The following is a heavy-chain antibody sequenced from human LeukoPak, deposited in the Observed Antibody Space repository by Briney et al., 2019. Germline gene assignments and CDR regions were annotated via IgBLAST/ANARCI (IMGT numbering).Heavy chain of an antibody. J-gene: IGHJ5*02. CDR3: AKVPVNNWFDP. CDR1: RWTFSSYA. D-gene: IGHD4-17*01. Sequence: GGSLRLSCACTRWTFSSYAMSWVRQAPGKGLEWVSAISGSGGSTYYADSVKGRFTISRDNSKSTLYLQMNSLRAEDTAVYYCAKVPVNNWFDPWGQGTLVTVSS. V-gene: IGHV3-23*01. CDR2: ISGSGGST.